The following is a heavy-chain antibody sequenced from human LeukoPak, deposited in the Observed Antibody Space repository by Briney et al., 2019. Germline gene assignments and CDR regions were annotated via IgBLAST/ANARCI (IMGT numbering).Heavy chain of an antibody. CDR2: ISSSGSTI. CDR3: ARDLSGYGGPTPLDY. Sequence: PGGSLRLSCAASGFTFSRYSMNWVRQAPGKGLEWVSYISSSGSTIYYADSVQGRFTISRDNTKNSLCLQMNSLRAGDTAVYYCARDLSGYGGPTPLDYWGQGTLVTVSS. V-gene: IGHV3-48*04. D-gene: IGHD4-17*01. J-gene: IGHJ4*02. CDR1: GFTFSRYS.